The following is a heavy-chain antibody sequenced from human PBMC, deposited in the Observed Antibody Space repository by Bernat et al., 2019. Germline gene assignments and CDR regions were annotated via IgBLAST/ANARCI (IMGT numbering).Heavy chain of an antibody. CDR3: ARGTWYSSSWYPSS. V-gene: IGHV3-33*01. CDR2: IWYDGSNK. J-gene: IGHJ5*02. CDR1: GITFSSYG. Sequence: QVQLVESGGGVVQPGRSLRLSCAASGITFSSYGMHWVRQAPGKGLEWVAVIWYDGSNKYYPDSVKGRFTISRDNSKNTLYLQMNSLRAEDTAVYYCARGTWYSSSWYPSSWGQGTLVTVSS. D-gene: IGHD6-13*01.